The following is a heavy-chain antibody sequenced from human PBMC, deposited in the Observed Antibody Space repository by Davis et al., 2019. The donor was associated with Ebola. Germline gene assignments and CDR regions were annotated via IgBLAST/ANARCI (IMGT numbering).Heavy chain of an antibody. Sequence: SVKVSCKASGYTFTSYAMNWVRQAPGQGLEWMGRIIPILGIANYAQKFQGRVTITADKSTSTVYMELSRLRSDDTVVYYCARSDSNYGGALRYWGQGTLVTVSS. CDR2: IIPILGIA. CDR1: GYTFTSYA. D-gene: IGHD4-11*01. V-gene: IGHV1-69*04. CDR3: ARSDSNYGGALRY. J-gene: IGHJ4*02.